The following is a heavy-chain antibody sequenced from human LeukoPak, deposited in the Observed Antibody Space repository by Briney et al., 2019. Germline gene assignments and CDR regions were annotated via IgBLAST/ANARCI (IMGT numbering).Heavy chain of an antibody. Sequence: SETLSLTCTVSGGSISSYYWSWIRQPAGKGLKWIGRIYTSGSTNYNPSLKSRVTMSVDTSKNQFSLKLSSVTAADTAVYYCARERDYDFWSGYYKTYYFDYWGQGTLVTVSS. CDR3: ARERDYDFWSGYYKTYYFDY. CDR1: GGSISSYY. CDR2: IYTSGST. V-gene: IGHV4-4*07. J-gene: IGHJ4*02. D-gene: IGHD3-3*01.